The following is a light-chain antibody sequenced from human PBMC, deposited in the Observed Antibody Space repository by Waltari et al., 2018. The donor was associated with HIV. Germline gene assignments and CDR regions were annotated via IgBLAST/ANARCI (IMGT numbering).Light chain of an antibody. CDR1: SSDIGGYNS. J-gene: IGLJ2*01. Sequence: QSALTQPPSASGSPGQSVTMSCTGTSSDIGGYNSVSWYQQHPGKAPKLIMTEVTKRPSGVPDRFSGSKSGNTASLTVSGLQAEDEAHYYCSSYAHTNKFYVLFGGGTTLTVL. V-gene: IGLV2-8*01. CDR3: SSYAHTNKFYVL. CDR2: EVT.